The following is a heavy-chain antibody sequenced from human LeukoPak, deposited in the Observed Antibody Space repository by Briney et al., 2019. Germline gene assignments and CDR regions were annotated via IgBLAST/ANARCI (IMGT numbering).Heavy chain of an antibody. CDR1: GYSFTSYW. D-gene: IGHD2-15*01. CDR3: AMDCSGGSCYSPEYFQH. J-gene: IGHJ1*01. V-gene: IGHV5-10-1*01. CDR2: IDPSDSYT. Sequence: GESLKISCKGSGYSFTSYWISWVRQMPGKGLEWMGRIDPSDSYTNYSSSFQGHVTISADKSISTAYLQWSSLKASDTAMYYCAMDCSGGSCYSPEYFQHWGQGTLVTVSS.